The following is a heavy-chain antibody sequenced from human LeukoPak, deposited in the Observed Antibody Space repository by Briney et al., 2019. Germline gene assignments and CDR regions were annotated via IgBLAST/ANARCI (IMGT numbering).Heavy chain of an antibody. J-gene: IGHJ5*02. D-gene: IGHD1-7*01. CDR3: ARTFNWNYDH. CDR1: GGSISSYY. Sequence: SETLSLTCTVSGGSISSYYWSWIRQPPGKGLEWIGYIYYSGSTNYNPSLKSRVTISVDTSKIQFSLKLSSVTAADTAVYYCARTFNWNYDHWGQGTLVTVSS. V-gene: IGHV4-59*01. CDR2: IYYSGST.